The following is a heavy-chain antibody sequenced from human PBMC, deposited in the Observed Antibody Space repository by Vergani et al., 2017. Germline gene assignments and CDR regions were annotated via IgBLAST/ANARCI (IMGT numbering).Heavy chain of an antibody. Sequence: QVQLQESGPGVVKPSQTLSLTCAVSGGSISSGDHCWTWIRQRPGKGLEWIGYIFYSGTTYDNPSLRSRLTISVDPSQNQFSLKLRSVTAADTAVYYCARVDTQVPATSHFYYMDGRGKGTTVVVSS. CDR1: GGSISSGDHC. J-gene: IGHJ6*03. D-gene: IGHD6-25*01. CDR2: IFYSGTT. V-gene: IGHV4-31*11. CDR3: ARVDTQVPATSHFYYMDG.